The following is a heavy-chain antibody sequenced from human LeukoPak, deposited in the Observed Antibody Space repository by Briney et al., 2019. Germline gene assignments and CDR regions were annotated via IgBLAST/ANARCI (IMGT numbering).Heavy chain of an antibody. CDR2: IYYSGST. CDR3: ATVGSSGYFNFDY. V-gene: IGHV4-39*07. D-gene: IGHD3-22*01. Sequence: SETLSLTCTVPGGSISSSSYYWGWIRQPPGKGLEWIGSIYYSGSTYYNPSLKSRVTISVDTSKNQFSLKLSSVTAADTAVYYCATVGSSGYFNFDYWGQGTLVTVSS. CDR1: GGSISSSSYY. J-gene: IGHJ4*02.